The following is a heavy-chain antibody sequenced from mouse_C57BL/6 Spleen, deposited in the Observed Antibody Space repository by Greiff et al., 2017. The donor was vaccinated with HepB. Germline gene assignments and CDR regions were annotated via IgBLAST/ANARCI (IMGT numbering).Heavy chain of an antibody. V-gene: IGHV1-61*01. CDR1: GYTFTSYW. CDR3: ARDITTVVATGGFDY. CDR2: IYPSDSET. Sequence: VQLQQPGAELVRPGSSVKLSCKASGYTFTSYWMDWVKQRPGQGLEWIGNIYPSDSETHYNQKFKDKATLTVDKSSSTAYMQLSSLTSEDSAVYYCARDITTVVATGGFDYWGQGTTLTVSS. J-gene: IGHJ2*01. D-gene: IGHD1-1*01.